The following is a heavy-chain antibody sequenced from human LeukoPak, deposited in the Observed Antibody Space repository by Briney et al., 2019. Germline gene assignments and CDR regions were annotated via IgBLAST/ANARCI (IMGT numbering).Heavy chain of an antibody. V-gene: IGHV4-59*12. CDR1: GGSISSYY. CDR2: IYYSGST. J-gene: IGHJ4*02. D-gene: IGHD6-13*01. CDR3: ARIADYFDY. Sequence: KPSETLSLTCTVSGGSISSYYWSWFRQPPGKGLEWIGYIYYSGSTNYNPSLKSRVTISVDTSKNQFSLKLSSVTAADTAVYYCARIADYFDYWGQGTLVTVSS.